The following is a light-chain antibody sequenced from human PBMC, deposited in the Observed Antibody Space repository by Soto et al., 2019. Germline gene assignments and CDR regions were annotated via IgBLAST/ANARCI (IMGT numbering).Light chain of an antibody. J-gene: IGKJ1*01. CDR3: QQTYTAPRT. Sequence: DIGLTQSHSSLSASVGYRVTITCRASQSITIYLNWYQQQPGKAPRLLIYGASTLQTGVPSRFSGSGSMTDFTLTISDLQHEDFATYYCQQTYTAPRTFGQGTKVDIK. CDR2: GAS. V-gene: IGKV1-39*01. CDR1: QSITIY.